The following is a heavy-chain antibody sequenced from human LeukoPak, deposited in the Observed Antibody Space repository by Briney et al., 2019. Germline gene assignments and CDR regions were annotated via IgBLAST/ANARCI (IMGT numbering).Heavy chain of an antibody. CDR1: GDTFIIND. D-gene: IGHD6-13*01. V-gene: IGHV1-8*01. CDR2: MNPNSGNT. Sequence: ASVKVSCKASGDTFIINDIDWVRQAPGQGLEWMGWMNPNSGNTGYAQKFQGRVTMTRNTSITTAYMELTDLRSEDTAVYYCARVTAAGTLTFDSWGQGTTVTVSS. J-gene: IGHJ3*02. CDR3: ARVTAAGTLTFDS.